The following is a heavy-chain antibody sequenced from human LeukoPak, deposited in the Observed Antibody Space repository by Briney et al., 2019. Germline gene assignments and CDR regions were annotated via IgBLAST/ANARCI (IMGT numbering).Heavy chain of an antibody. J-gene: IGHJ3*02. CDR1: GYTFTSYG. Sequence: ASVKVSCKASGYTFTSYGISRVRQAPGQGLEWMGWISAYNGNTNYAQKLQGRVTMTTDTSTSTAYMELRSLRSDDTAVYYCARSSNGSSWYGVDAFDIWGQGTMVTVSS. CDR2: ISAYNGNT. CDR3: ARSSNGSSWYGVDAFDI. V-gene: IGHV1-18*01. D-gene: IGHD6-13*01.